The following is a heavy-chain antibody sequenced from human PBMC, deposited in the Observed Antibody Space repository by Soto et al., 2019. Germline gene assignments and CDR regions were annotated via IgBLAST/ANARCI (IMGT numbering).Heavy chain of an antibody. V-gene: IGHV1-46*01. D-gene: IGHD6-25*01. Sequence: ASVKVSCKASGYTFSSYYMHWVRQAPGQGLEWVGLINPGTGATTYAQKFQGRATMTSDTSTSTVNMELRSLTSEDTAVYYCARDHIAAADTYALDIWGQGTMVTVSS. CDR2: INPGTGAT. J-gene: IGHJ3*02. CDR3: ARDHIAAADTYALDI. CDR1: GYTFSSYY.